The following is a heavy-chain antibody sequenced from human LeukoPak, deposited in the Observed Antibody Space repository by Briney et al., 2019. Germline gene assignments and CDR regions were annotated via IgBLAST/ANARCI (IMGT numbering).Heavy chain of an antibody. J-gene: IGHJ4*02. CDR1: GFTFSSYE. D-gene: IGHD2-2*01. CDR2: ISSSASTI. CDR3: VRGGSGYWTSSSCHHWY. Sequence: GGSLRLSCEASGFTFSSYEMNWVRQAPGKGLEWVSYISSSASTIYYADSVKGRFTISRDNDKHSLYLQMNSLRAEDTAVYYCVRGGSGYWTSSSCHHWYWGQGSLVIVSS. V-gene: IGHV3-48*03.